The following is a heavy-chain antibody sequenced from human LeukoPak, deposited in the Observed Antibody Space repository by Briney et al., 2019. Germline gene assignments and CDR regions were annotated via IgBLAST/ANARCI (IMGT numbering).Heavy chain of an antibody. J-gene: IGHJ1*01. CDR3: ARVDYDRSGEDANAEYFQH. CDR2: ISYDGSNK. V-gene: IGHV3-30*04. Sequence: GGSLRLSCAASGFTFSSYAMHWVRQAPGKGLEWVAVISYDGSNKYYADSVKGRFTISRDNSKNTLYLQMNSLRAEDTAIYYCARVDYDRSGEDANAEYFQHWGQGTLVTVSS. D-gene: IGHD3-22*01. CDR1: GFTFSSYA.